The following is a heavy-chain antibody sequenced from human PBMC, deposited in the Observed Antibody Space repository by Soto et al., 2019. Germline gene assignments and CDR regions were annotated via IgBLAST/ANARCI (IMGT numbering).Heavy chain of an antibody. D-gene: IGHD5-12*01. CDR2: IRNKAYGGTT. CDR3: TRDGRYSGYPPPAF. Sequence: GGSLRLSCTASGFTFADYTLSWFRQAPGKGLEWLGFIRNKAYGGTTEYAASVKGRFTISRDDSKSIAYLRMNSLKTEDTAIYYCTRDGRYSGYPPPAFWGQGTLVTVSS. J-gene: IGHJ4*02. V-gene: IGHV3-49*03. CDR1: GFTFADYT.